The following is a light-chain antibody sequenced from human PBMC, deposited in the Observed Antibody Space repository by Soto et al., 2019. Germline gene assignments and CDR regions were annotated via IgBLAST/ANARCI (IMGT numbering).Light chain of an antibody. CDR1: RSVSVY. CDR2: DAS. J-gene: IGKJ1*01. CDR3: QQRNDSPWT. Sequence: EIVCTRSAATLSLSPGERATLSCRASRSVSVYLAWYLQKPGQAPRLLISDASDRAAGVPVRFSGSGSGTDFTLTLSCLEPEDFAVYFCQQRNDSPWTFCQGTNVDIK. V-gene: IGKV3-11*01.